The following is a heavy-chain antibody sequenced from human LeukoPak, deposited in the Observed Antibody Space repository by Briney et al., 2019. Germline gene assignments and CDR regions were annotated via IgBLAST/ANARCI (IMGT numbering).Heavy chain of an antibody. Sequence: PSETLSLTCTVSGGSISRYYWSWLRQPPGKGLEWIGYIYYSGSTNYNPSLKSRVTISVNTSKNQFSLKLSSVTAADTAVYYCARVVAAGIDYWGQGTLVTVSS. CDR3: ARVVAAGIDY. CDR2: IYYSGST. J-gene: IGHJ4*02. D-gene: IGHD6-13*01. CDR1: GGSISRYY. V-gene: IGHV4-59*01.